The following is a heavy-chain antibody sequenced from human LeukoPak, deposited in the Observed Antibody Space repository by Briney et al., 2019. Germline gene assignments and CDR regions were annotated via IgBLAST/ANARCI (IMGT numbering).Heavy chain of an antibody. CDR3: AKPYYYGSGSYYLPDY. J-gene: IGHJ4*02. CDR2: ISGSGGSK. D-gene: IGHD3-10*01. V-gene: IGHV3-23*01. Sequence: GGSLRLSCAASGFTFSSYAMSWVRQAPGKGLEWVSAISGSGGSKYYADSVKGRFTISRDNSKNTLYLQMNSLRAEDTAVYYCAKPYYYGSGSYYLPDYWGQGTLVTVSS. CDR1: GFTFSSYA.